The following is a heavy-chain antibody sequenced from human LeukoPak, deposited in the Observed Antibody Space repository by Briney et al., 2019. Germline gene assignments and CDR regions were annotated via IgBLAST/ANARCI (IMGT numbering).Heavy chain of an antibody. CDR3: ARKSDAKSYYPD. CDR2: INHSGST. Sequence: SETLSLSCAVYGGSFSGYYWSWIRQPPGKGLEWIGEINHSGSTNYNPSLKSRVTISVDTSKNQFSLRLSSVTAVDTAVYYCARKSDAKSYYPDWGQGTLVTVSS. D-gene: IGHD3-10*01. V-gene: IGHV4-34*01. J-gene: IGHJ4*02. CDR1: GGSFSGYY.